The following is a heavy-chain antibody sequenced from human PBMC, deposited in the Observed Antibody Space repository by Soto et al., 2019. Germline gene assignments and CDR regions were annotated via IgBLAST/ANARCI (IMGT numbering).Heavy chain of an antibody. CDR1: GFTFSSYA. D-gene: IGHD3-3*01. V-gene: IGHV3-23*01. CDR3: AKDRETYYDFWSGYSNWFDP. Sequence: PGGSLRLSCAASGFTFSSYAMSWVRQAPGKGLEWVSAISGSGGSTYYADSVKGRFTISRDNSKNTLYLQMNSLRAEDTAVYYCAKDRETYYDFWSGYSNWFDPWGQGTLVTVSS. CDR2: ISGSGGST. J-gene: IGHJ5*02.